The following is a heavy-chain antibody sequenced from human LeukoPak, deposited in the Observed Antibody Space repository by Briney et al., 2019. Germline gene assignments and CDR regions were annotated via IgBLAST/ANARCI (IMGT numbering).Heavy chain of an antibody. J-gene: IGHJ4*02. D-gene: IGHD4-11*01. CDR1: GFTFSSYG. Sequence: GGSLRLSCAASGFTFSSYGMHWVRQAPGKGLEWVAVISYDGSNKYYADSVKGRFTISRDNSKNTLYLQMNSLRAEDTAVYYCARSGGLQKFDYWGQGTLVTVSS. CDR2: ISYDGSNK. V-gene: IGHV3-30*03. CDR3: ARSGGLQKFDY.